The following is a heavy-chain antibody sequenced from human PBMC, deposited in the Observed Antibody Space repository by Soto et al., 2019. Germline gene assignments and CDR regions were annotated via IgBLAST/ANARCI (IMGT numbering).Heavy chain of an antibody. CDR2: IYYSGST. J-gene: IGHJ4*02. CDR3: ARAGDYGDSFDY. Sequence: QVQLQESGPGLVKPSQTLSLTCTVSGGSISSGGYYWSWIRQHPGKGLEWIGYIYYSGSTYYNPAIKSRVTISVDTSKNQSSLKLSSVTAADTAVYYCARAGDYGDSFDYWGQGTLVTVSS. CDR1: GGSISSGGYY. D-gene: IGHD4-17*01. V-gene: IGHV4-31*03.